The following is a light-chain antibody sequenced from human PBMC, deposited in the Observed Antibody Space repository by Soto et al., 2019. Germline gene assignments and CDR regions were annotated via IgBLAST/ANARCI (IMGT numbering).Light chain of an antibody. J-gene: IGKJ1*01. CDR3: QQYNNWPWT. V-gene: IGKV3-15*01. CDR1: QSVSSN. Sequence: EIVMTQSPATLSVSPGERATLSCRASQSVSSNLAWYQQKPGQAPRLLIYGASTRPTGIPARFSGSGSGTEFPLTISSLQSEDFAVYYCQQYNNWPWTFGQGTKVEIK. CDR2: GAS.